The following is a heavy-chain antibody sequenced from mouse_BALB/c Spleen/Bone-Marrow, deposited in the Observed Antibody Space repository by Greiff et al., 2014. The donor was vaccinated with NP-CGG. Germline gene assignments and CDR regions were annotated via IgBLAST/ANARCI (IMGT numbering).Heavy chain of an antibody. D-gene: IGHD2-3*01. V-gene: IGHV7-3*02. CDR2: IRNKAYSYTT. CDR3: ARDMGGLLFDY. J-gene: IGHJ2*01. Sequence: EVQLVESGGGLVQPGGSLRLSCATSGFTFTDYYMNWVRQPPGKALEWLGFIRNKAYSYTTEYSASVKGRFTISRDNSQSILYPQMNTLRAEDSATYYCARDMGGLLFDYWGQGTTLTVSS. CDR1: GFTFTDYY.